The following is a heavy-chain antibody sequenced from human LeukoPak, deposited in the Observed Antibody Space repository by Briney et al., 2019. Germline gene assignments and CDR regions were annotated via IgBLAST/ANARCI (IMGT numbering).Heavy chain of an antibody. CDR3: ARVGGISYESSGYSESFDY. V-gene: IGHV4-38-2*01. CDR2: IYHSGST. CDR1: GYSISSGYY. D-gene: IGHD3-22*01. J-gene: IGHJ4*01. Sequence: PSETLSLTCAVSGYSISSGYYWGWIGQPPGKGLEWIGSIYHSGSTYCNPSLTRRVTISVDRSKNQSSLKLSSVPAADKAVYYCARVGGISYESSGYSESFDYWGQGTLVTVSS.